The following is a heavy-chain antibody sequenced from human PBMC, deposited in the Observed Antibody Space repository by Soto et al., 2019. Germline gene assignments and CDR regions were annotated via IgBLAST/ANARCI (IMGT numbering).Heavy chain of an antibody. CDR2: TFTGGST. CDR1: GFSVTTNY. V-gene: IGHV3-53*02. Sequence: EVQLVETGGGLIQPGGSLRLSCLASGFSVTTNYIIWVRQPPGKGLEWVSTTFTGGSTHYADSVKGRFSISRDNSKNTVYLQMNNLRVEDTAVYYCAKKPLSSIQGWAFGMDVWGQGTTVSVSS. D-gene: IGHD1-26*01. CDR3: AKKPLSSIQGWAFGMDV. J-gene: IGHJ6*02.